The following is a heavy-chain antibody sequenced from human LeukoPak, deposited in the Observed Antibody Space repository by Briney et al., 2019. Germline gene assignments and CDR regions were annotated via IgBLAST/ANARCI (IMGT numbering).Heavy chain of an antibody. V-gene: IGHV4-34*01. CDR2: INHSGST. D-gene: IGHD3-10*01. Sequence: SETLSLTGAGYGGSFSGYYWSWIRQPPGKGLEWIGEINHSGSTNYNPSLKSRVTISVDTSKNQFSLKPSSVTAADTAVYYCARGPITIDYWGQGTLVTVSS. CDR1: GGSFSGYY. J-gene: IGHJ4*02. CDR3: ARGPITIDY.